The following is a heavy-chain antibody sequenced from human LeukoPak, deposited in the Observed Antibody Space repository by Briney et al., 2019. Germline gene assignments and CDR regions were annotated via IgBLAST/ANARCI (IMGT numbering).Heavy chain of an antibody. CDR1: GGSISSHS. CDR3: ARGRIEWLRFYLDY. V-gene: IGHV4-59*11. J-gene: IGHJ4*02. CDR2: IYYSGST. Sequence: SEPLSLTCTVSGGSISSHSWSWIRQPPGKGLEWIGYIYYSGSTNYNPSLKSRVTISVDTSKNQFSLKLSSVTAADTAVYYCARGRIEWLRFYLDYWGQGTLVTVSS. D-gene: IGHD5-12*01.